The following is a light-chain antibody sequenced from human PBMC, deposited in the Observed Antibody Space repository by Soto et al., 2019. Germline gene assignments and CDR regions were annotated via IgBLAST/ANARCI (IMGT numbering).Light chain of an antibody. CDR2: EVI. V-gene: IGLV2-8*01. Sequence: QSVLTQPPSASGSPGQSVTISCTGTGSDVGGYDYVSWYQLHPGGAPKLIIYEVIRRPSGVPDRFSGSKSGNTASLTVSGLQADDEADYFCSSYAGTTNLVFGGGTKLNVL. CDR1: GSDVGGYDY. J-gene: IGLJ3*02. CDR3: SSYAGTTNLV.